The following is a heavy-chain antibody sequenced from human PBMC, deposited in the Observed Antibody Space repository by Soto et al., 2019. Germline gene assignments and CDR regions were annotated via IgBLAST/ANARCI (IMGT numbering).Heavy chain of an antibody. CDR2: IYYSGST. Sequence: SETLSLTCTASGGSISSYYWSWIRQPPGKGLEWIGYIYYSGSTNYNPSLKSRVTISVDTSKNQFSLKLSSVTAADTAVYYCAREYYDSSGYYFYFDYWGQGTLVTVSS. V-gene: IGHV4-59*01. D-gene: IGHD3-22*01. CDR3: AREYYDSSGYYFYFDY. CDR1: GGSISSYY. J-gene: IGHJ4*02.